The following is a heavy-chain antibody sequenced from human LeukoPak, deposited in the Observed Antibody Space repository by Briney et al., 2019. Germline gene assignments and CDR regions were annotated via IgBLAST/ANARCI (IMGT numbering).Heavy chain of an antibody. CDR1: GFTFSSDA. CDR2: ISGSGGST. D-gene: IGHD5-12*01. Sequence: PGGSLRLSCAASGFTFSSDAMSWVRQAPGKGLEWVSAISGSGGSTFYAVSVRGRFTISRDNSKNTLYLQMNSLRAEGTAVYYCATTLGSGYDYVYWGQGTLVTVSS. V-gene: IGHV3-23*01. J-gene: IGHJ4*02. CDR3: ATTLGSGYDYVY.